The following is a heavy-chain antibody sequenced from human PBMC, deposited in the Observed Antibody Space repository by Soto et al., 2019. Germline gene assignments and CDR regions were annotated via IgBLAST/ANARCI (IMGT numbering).Heavy chain of an antibody. J-gene: IGHJ6*02. CDR1: GGSISSSSYY. V-gene: IGHV4-39*01. D-gene: IGHD3-3*01. Sequence: PSETLSLTCTVSGGSISSSSYYWGWIRQPPGKGLEWIGSIYYSGSTYYNPSLKSRVTISVDTSKNQFSLKLSSVTAVDTAVYYCARQRAEITIFGVVINSYGMDVWGQGTTVTVSS. CDR2: IYYSGST. CDR3: ARQRAEITIFGVVINSYGMDV.